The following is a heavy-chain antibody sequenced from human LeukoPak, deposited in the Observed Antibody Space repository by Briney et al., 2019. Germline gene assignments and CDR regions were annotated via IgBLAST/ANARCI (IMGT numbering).Heavy chain of an antibody. J-gene: IGHJ4*02. V-gene: IGHV1-2*02. CDR3: ARGAAYTYYYDSSGYYRHFDY. Sequence: GASVKVSCKASGYTFTGYYMHWVRQAPGQGLEWMGWINPNSGGTNYAQKFQGRVTMTRDTSISTAYMELSRLRSDDTAVYYCARGAAYTYYYDSSGYYRHFDYWGQGTLVTVSS. CDR2: INPNSGGT. D-gene: IGHD3-22*01. CDR1: GYTFTGYY.